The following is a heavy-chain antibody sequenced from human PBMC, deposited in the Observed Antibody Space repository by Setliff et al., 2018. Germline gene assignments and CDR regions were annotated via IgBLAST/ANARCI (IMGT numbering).Heavy chain of an antibody. Sequence: SETLSLTCTVSGYSISSGHYWGWIRQSPGKGLDWIGSIFHTGAAYNNPSLESRFTISVDTSKNQFSLKLNSVTAADTAVYYCARDLLYNGSYFGYYYGMDVWGQGTTVTVSS. J-gene: IGHJ6*02. V-gene: IGHV4-38-2*02. D-gene: IGHD1-26*01. CDR3: ARDLLYNGSYFGYYYGMDV. CDR2: IFHTGAA. CDR1: GYSISSGHY.